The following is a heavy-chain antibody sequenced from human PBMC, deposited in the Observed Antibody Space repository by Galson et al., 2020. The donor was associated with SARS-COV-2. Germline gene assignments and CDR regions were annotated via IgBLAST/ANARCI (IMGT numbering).Heavy chain of an antibody. D-gene: IGHD4-4*01. CDR1: GFTFSSYA. J-gene: IGHJ4*02. V-gene: IGHV3-30*04. Sequence: GGSLRLSCAASGFTFSSYAMHWVRQAPGKGLEWVAVISYDGSNKYYADSVKGRFTISRDNSKNTLYLQMNSLRAEDTAVYYCARTEVVLTTFDYWGQGTLVTVSS. CDR2: ISYDGSNK. CDR3: ARTEVVLTTFDY.